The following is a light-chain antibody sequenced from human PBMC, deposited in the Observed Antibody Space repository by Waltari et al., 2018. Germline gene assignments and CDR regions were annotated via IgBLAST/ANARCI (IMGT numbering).Light chain of an antibody. CDR2: AAI. CDR1: QSIRDS. V-gene: IGKV1-39*01. Sequence: DIQMTQSPSSLSSSVGDSVAITCRASQSIRDSLNWYQQRPGKAPQVLIYAAITLVNGVPSRFSGSGSGTEFTLTITSLQPDDFATYFCQQYDTYPLTFGGGTKVEIK. CDR3: QQYDTYPLT. J-gene: IGKJ4*01.